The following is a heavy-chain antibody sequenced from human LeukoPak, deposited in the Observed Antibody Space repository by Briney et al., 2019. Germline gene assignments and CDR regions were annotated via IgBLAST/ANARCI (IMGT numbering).Heavy chain of an antibody. Sequence: GASVKVSCKASGYTFTGYYMYWVRQAPGQGPEWMGWINPNSGGTNYAQRFQGRVTMTRDTSISTAYMELSRLRSGDTAVYYCARGDGSTKTPTHHDAFDIWGQGTMVTVSS. CDR3: ARGDGSTKTPTHHDAFDI. D-gene: IGHD6-13*01. CDR1: GYTFTGYY. J-gene: IGHJ3*02. CDR2: INPNSGGT. V-gene: IGHV1-2*02.